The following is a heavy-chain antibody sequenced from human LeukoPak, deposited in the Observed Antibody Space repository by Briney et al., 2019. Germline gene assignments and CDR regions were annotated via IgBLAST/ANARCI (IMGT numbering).Heavy chain of an antibody. CDR2: ISDSGNT. CDR1: GFNVSSNH. J-gene: IGHJ4*02. V-gene: IGHV3-53*01. Sequence: GGSLRLSCTASGFNVSSNHMSWVRQAPGKGLEWVSAISDSGNTYHADSVKGRFTVSRDSSKNTLFLQMNRLRPEDAAVYYCAKAPVTTCRGAYCYPFDYWGQGTLVTVSS. CDR3: AKAPVTTCRGAYCYPFDY. D-gene: IGHD2-21*01.